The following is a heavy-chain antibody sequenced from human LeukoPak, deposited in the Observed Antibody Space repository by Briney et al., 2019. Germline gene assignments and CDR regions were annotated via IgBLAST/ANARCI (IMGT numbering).Heavy chain of an antibody. CDR2: IYYSGST. J-gene: IGHJ4*02. CDR3: ARDGGSHDDYFDY. D-gene: IGHD1-26*01. V-gene: IGHV4-39*07. CDR1: YDSISSTSYY. Sequence: SETPSLTCTVSYDSISSTSYYWAWIRQPPGKGREWIGSIYYSGSTYYNPSLKSRVTISVDTSKNQFSLKLSSVTAADTAVYYCARDGGSHDDYFDYWGQGTLVTVSS.